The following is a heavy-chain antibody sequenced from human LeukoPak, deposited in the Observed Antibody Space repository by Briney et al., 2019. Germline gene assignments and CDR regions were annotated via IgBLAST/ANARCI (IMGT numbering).Heavy chain of an antibody. CDR2: ISSSSSTI. Sequence: QSGGSLRLSCAASGFTFSSYSMNWVRQAPGKGLEWVSYISSSSSTIYYADSVKGRFTISRDNAKNSLYLQMNSLRAEDTAVYYCARERAGREYYFDYWGQGTLVTVSS. V-gene: IGHV3-48*01. J-gene: IGHJ4*02. CDR3: ARERAGREYYFDY. CDR1: GFTFSSYS.